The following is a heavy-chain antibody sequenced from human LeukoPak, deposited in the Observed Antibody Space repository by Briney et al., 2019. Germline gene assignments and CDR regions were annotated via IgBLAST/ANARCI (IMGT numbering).Heavy chain of an antibody. CDR1: GGTFSSYA. Sequence: GASVKVSCKASGGTFSSYAISWVRQAPGQGLEWMGGIIPIFGTANYAQKFQGRVTITADESTSTAYMELSSLRSEDTAVYYCASPRAGVRFLEWLPDAFDIWGQGTMVTVSS. D-gene: IGHD3-3*01. J-gene: IGHJ3*02. V-gene: IGHV1-69*13. CDR3: ASPRAGVRFLEWLPDAFDI. CDR2: IIPIFGTA.